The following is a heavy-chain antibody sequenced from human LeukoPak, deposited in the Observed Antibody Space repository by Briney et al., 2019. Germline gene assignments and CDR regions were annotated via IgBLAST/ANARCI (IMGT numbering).Heavy chain of an antibody. CDR3: SRALAAAAHTSFDY. D-gene: IGHD6-13*01. J-gene: IGHJ4*02. V-gene: IGHV3-66*01. Sequence: PGGSLRLSCAASGFTVSSNYMSWVRQAPGKGLEWVSVIYSGGSTYYADSVKGRFTISRDNSKNTLYLQIHSLRAEDTAVYYCSRALAAAAHTSFDYWGQGTLVTVSS. CDR1: GFTVSSNY. CDR2: IYSGGST.